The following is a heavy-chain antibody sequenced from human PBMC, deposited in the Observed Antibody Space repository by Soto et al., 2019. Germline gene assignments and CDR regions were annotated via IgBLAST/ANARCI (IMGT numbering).Heavy chain of an antibody. CDR2: INHSGST. D-gene: IGHD4-17*01. CDR1: GGSFSGYY. Sequence: SETLSLTCAVYGGSFSGYYWSWIRQPPGKGLEWIGEINHSGSTNYNPSLKSRVTISVDTSKNQFSLKLSSVTAADTAVYYCARAFAGLNYSDYGTHYYYYMDVWGKGTTVTVSS. J-gene: IGHJ6*03. V-gene: IGHV4-34*01. CDR3: ARAFAGLNYSDYGTHYYYYMDV.